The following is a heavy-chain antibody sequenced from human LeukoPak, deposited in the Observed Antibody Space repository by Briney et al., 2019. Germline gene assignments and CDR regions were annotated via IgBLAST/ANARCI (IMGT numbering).Heavy chain of an antibody. CDR3: ARWPSTWSFDY. D-gene: IGHD6-13*01. J-gene: IGHJ4*02. V-gene: IGHV4-59*01. Sequence: SETLCLTCTVSGGSISSNYWSWIRQPPGKGLEWIGYIPYSGTTSYNPSLESRVTMSVGTSKNQFSLKLTSVTAADTAVYYCARWPSTWSFDYWGQGTLVTASS. CDR2: IPYSGTT. CDR1: GGSISSNY.